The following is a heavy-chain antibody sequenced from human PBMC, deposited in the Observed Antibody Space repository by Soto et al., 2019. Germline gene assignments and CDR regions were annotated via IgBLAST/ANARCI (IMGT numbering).Heavy chain of an antibody. CDR2: INGKTDGETT. CDR1: GFSFSSTF. Sequence: EVQLVESGGALIKPGGSLRLSCAVSGFSFSSTFMNWVRQAPGKGLEWVGRINGKTDGETTDFAAPVKGRFTISRDYSKNTLYLEMTRLKTEDTAVYYCATEYFYRLNYWGQGTLVTVPS. V-gene: IGHV3-15*07. CDR3: ATEYFYRLNY. D-gene: IGHD3-16*02. J-gene: IGHJ4*02.